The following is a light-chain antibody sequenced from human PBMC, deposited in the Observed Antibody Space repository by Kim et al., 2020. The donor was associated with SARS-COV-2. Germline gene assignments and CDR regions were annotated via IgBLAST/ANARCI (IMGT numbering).Light chain of an antibody. CDR3: QVWDSSISQVL. V-gene: IGLV3-21*04. CDR2: YDT. J-gene: IGLJ3*02. CDR1: NIEAKS. Sequence: SYELTQPPSVSVAPGETDSITCGGDNIEAKSVHWYQQRPGQAPLLVIYYDTDRPSGIPERFSGSNSGNTATLTISRVEAGDEVEFFCQVWDSSISQVLFGGGPQLTVL.